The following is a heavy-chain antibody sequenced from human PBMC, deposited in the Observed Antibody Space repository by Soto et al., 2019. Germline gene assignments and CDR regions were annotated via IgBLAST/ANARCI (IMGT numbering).Heavy chain of an antibody. CDR2: VIPLFGTP. D-gene: IGHD3-10*01. Sequence: VQVVQSGAEVKKPGSSVKVSCKASGGTFSSFAFTWVRQAPGQGLEWMGGVIPLFGTPTYSQNFQGRVTITAVASTGTVYMELSSLTSDDTALSFCATDLVGSAGPYYFAWWGQGTLVTVSS. J-gene: IGHJ4*02. CDR1: GGTFSSFA. CDR3: ATDLVGSAGPYYFAW. V-gene: IGHV1-69*12.